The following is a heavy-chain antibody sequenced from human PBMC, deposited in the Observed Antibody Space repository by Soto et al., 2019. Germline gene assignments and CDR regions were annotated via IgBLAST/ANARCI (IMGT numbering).Heavy chain of an antibody. J-gene: IGHJ4*02. Sequence: SETLSLTCTVSGGSISGSSYYWGWIRQPPGKGLEWIGSIYYSGSTYYNPSLKSRVTISVDTSKNQFSLKLSSVTAADTAVYYCARGPSTGPFDYWGQGTLVTVSS. CDR2: IYYSGST. CDR1: GGSISGSSYY. CDR3: ARGPSTGPFDY. V-gene: IGHV4-39*01. D-gene: IGHD1-1*01.